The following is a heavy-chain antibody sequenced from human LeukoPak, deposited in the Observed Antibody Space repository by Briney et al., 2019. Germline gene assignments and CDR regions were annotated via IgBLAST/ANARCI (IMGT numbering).Heavy chain of an antibody. J-gene: IGHJ4*02. D-gene: IGHD3-10*01. Sequence: SETLSLTCTVSGGSISSYYWSWIRQPPGKGLEWIGYIYYSGSTNYNPSLKSRVTISVDTSKNQFSLKLSSVTAADTAVYYCAKDPYYYGSGSSYYFDYWGQGTLVTVSS. CDR3: AKDPYYYGSGSSYYFDY. CDR1: GGSISSYY. V-gene: IGHV4-59*01. CDR2: IYYSGST.